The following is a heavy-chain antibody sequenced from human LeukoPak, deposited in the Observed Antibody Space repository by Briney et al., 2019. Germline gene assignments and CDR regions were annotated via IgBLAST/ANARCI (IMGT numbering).Heavy chain of an antibody. V-gene: IGHV1-69*01. D-gene: IGHD2-15*01. CDR3: ATRRRRYCSGGSCYTPWPPFDY. J-gene: IGHJ4*02. Sequence: SVKVSCKASGGTFIIYAISWVRQAPGQGLEWMGGIIPVFGTANYAQKFQGRVTITADESTSTAYMELSSLRSEDTAVYYCATRRRRYCSGGSCYTPWPPFDYWGQGTLVTVSS. CDR2: IIPVFGTA. CDR1: GGTFIIYA.